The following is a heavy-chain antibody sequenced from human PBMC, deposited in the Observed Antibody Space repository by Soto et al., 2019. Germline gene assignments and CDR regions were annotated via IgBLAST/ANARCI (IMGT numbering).Heavy chain of an antibody. J-gene: IGHJ6*02. Sequence: QVQLPESGPGLVKPSETLSLTCTVSGDSISRYYWSWIRLSPGKGLEWIGDIYYSGETTYNPSVKIRVTIPVDSPKNHLSLKLSTVTAADSAVYYCARDQGGDFLKVSGMTVWCQGTTVTVSS. V-gene: IGHV4-59*01. D-gene: IGHD3-10*01. CDR3: ARDQGGDFLKVSGMTV. CDR1: GDSISRYY. CDR2: IYYSGET.